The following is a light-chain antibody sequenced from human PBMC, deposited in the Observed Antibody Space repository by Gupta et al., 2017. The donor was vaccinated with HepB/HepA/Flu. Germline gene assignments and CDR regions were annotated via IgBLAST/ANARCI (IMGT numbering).Light chain of an antibody. CDR3: AAWDDSLSGVV. J-gene: IGLJ2*01. V-gene: IGLV1-47*01. CDR2: RDN. Sequence: QSVLTKSPSASGTPGQRVTISCSGSTFNIGSNYVYWYQQFPGSAPKVLIYRDNQRPSGGADRFSGSKSGTSASLAISGRRSEDEADYYCAAWDDSLSGVVFGGGTKLTVL. CDR1: TFNIGSNY.